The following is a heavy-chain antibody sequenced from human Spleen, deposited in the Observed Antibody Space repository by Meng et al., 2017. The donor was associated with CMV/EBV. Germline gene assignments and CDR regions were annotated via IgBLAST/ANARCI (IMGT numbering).Heavy chain of an antibody. CDR2: IYYSGST. CDR3: ATAQRDFWSGYYIDY. D-gene: IGHD3-3*01. CDR1: GGSVSSGSYY. Sequence: SETLSLTCTVSGGSVSSGSYYWSWIRQPPGKGLEWIGYIYYSGSTNYNPSLKSRVTISVDTSKNQFSLKLSSVTAADTAVYYCATAQRDFWSGYYIDYWGQGTLVTVSS. J-gene: IGHJ4*02. V-gene: IGHV4-61*01.